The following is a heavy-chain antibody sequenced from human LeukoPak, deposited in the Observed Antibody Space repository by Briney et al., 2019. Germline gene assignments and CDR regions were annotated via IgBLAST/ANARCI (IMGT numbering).Heavy chain of an antibody. V-gene: IGHV4-34*01. J-gene: IGHJ4*02. CDR2: INHSGST. D-gene: IGHD5-12*01. Sequence: SETLSLTCTVSGGSISSYYWSWIRQPPGKGLEWIGEINHSGSTNYNPSLKSRVTISVDTSKNQFSLKLSSVTAADTAVYYCARYSGYDTSLDYWGQGTLVTVS. CDR3: ARYSGYDTSLDY. CDR1: GGSISSYY.